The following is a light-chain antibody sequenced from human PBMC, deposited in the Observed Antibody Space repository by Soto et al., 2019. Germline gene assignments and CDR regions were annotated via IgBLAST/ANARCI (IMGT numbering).Light chain of an antibody. CDR3: EQYGSSPYT. Sequence: EIVLTHSPGTLSLSPGERATLSCRASPSVSSNYLAWYKQKPGQTPRLLIYGAPSRATGIPDRFGGSGSGTDYTLTISRLEPEEFAAEYWEQYGSSPYTCGQGTEVEIK. CDR1: PSVSSNY. CDR2: GAP. J-gene: IGKJ2*01. V-gene: IGKV3-20*01.